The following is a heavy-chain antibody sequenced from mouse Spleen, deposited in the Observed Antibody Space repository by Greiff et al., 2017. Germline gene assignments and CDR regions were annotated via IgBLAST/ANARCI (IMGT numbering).Heavy chain of an antibody. CDR2: IDPENGDT. CDR1: GFNIKDDY. J-gene: IGHJ2*01. V-gene: IGHV14-4*01. D-gene: IGHD1-1*01. CDR3: TTSLLLAY. Sequence: VQLQQSGAELVRPGASVKLSCTASGFNIKDDYMHWVKQRPEQGLEWIGWIDPENGDTEYASKFQGKATITADTSSNTAYLQLSSLTSEDTAVYYCTTSLLLAYWGQGTTLTVSS.